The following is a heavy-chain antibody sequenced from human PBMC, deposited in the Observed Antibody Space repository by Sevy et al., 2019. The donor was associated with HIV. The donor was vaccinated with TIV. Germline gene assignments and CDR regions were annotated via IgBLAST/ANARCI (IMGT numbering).Heavy chain of an antibody. CDR1: GFTFGSYM. V-gene: IGHV3-66*01. Sequence: GGSLRLSCAGSGFTFGSYMMNWVRQAPGKGLEGVSVIHSDDTTYHADSVKDRFTISRDNFKNTLYLHMSSLRAEDTAVYYCARGKSGYGYALNYWGQGTLVTVSS. CDR3: ARGKSGYGYALNY. J-gene: IGHJ4*02. D-gene: IGHD5-18*01. CDR2: IHSDDTT.